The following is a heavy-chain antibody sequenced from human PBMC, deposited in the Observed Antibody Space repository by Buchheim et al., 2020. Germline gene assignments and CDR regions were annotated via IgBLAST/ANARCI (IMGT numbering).Heavy chain of an antibody. D-gene: IGHD2-21*02. V-gene: IGHV3-74*01. CDR2: ISSDGSNT. CDR1: GFTFSSHW. Sequence: EVQLVESGGGLVQPGGSLRLSCAASGFTFSSHWMHWVRQGPGKGLVWVSRISSDGSNTNYADSVKGRFTISRDKAKNTLYLQMDSLRAEDTAVYYCARKVVTSIKGFDYWGQGTL. CDR3: ARKVVTSIKGFDY. J-gene: IGHJ4*02.